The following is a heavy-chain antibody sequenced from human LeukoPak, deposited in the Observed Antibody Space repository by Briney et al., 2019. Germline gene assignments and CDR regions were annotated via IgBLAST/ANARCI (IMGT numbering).Heavy chain of an antibody. V-gene: IGHV3-48*04. CDR1: GFSFSSQN. CDR3: AKDPRYIVATIAMY. CDR2: IDGNGGTT. J-gene: IGHJ4*02. D-gene: IGHD5-12*01. Sequence: GGSLRLSCAASGFSFSSQNMNWVRQAPGKGLEWISYIDGNGGTTHYADSVGGRFTISRDNAKNSLYLQMNSLRAEDTAVYYCAKDPRYIVATIAMYWGQGTLVTVSS.